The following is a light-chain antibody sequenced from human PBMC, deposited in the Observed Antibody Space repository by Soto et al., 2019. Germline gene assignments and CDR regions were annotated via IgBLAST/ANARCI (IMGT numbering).Light chain of an antibody. J-gene: IGKJ5*01. CDR2: GAS. CDR1: QGVTDSS. CDR3: QQYGRSPPVT. Sequence: EIVLTQSPGTLSLSAGERATLSCRASQGVTDSSLAWYQQKPGQAPRLLIYGASSRATGIPDRFSGSGSGTEFTLTISRLEPEDFAVYYCQQYGRSPPVTFGQGTRLEIK. V-gene: IGKV3-20*01.